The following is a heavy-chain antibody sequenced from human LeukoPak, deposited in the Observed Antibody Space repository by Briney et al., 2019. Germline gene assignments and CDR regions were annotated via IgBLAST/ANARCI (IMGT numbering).Heavy chain of an antibody. Sequence: GASVKVSCKASGYTFTGYYMHWVRQAPGQGLEWMGWINPNSGGTNYAQKFQGRVTMTRDTSISTAYMELSRLRSDDTAVYYCARGRPPITMVRGESTYNWFDPWGQGTLVTVSS. D-gene: IGHD3-10*01. CDR2: INPNSGGT. CDR3: ARGRPPITMVRGESTYNWFDP. CDR1: GYTFTGYY. J-gene: IGHJ5*02. V-gene: IGHV1-2*02.